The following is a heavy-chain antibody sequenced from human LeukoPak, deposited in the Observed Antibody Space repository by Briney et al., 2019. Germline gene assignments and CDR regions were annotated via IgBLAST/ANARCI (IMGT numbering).Heavy chain of an antibody. D-gene: IGHD2-15*01. Sequence: SETLSLTCTVSGGSISSYYWSWIRQPPGKGLEWIGYIYYSESTNYNPSLKSRVTISVDTSKNQFSLKLSSVTAADTAVYYCASLYCSGGSCYFDYWGQGTLVTVSS. CDR1: GGSISSYY. V-gene: IGHV4-59*01. J-gene: IGHJ4*02. CDR2: IYYSEST. CDR3: ASLYCSGGSCYFDY.